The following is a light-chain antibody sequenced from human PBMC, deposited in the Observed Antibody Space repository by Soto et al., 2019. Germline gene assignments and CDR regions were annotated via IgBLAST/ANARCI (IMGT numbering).Light chain of an antibody. CDR2: GAS. CDR3: QQYGGTPPIT. J-gene: IGKJ5*01. Sequence: EIVFTQSPGTLSLSPGERSTLSCRASQKISSRYLAWYLQKPGQAPRFLIYGASSRATGIPDRFSASGSGTDFTLTISRVEPEDFAVYYCQQYGGTPPITFGQGTRREIK. V-gene: IGKV3-20*01. CDR1: QKISSRY.